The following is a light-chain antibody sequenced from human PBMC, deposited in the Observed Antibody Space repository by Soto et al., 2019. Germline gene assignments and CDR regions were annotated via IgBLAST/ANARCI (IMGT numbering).Light chain of an antibody. CDR2: AAS. CDR3: QQLNSYPLT. V-gene: IGKV1-5*01. CDR1: QSISSW. Sequence: DIQMTQSPSTLSASVGDRVTITCRASQSISSWLAWYQQKPGKPPRLLIYAASSLQSGVPSRFSGSGSGTEFTLTISSLQPEDFATYYCQQLNSYPLTFGQGTRLEIK. J-gene: IGKJ5*01.